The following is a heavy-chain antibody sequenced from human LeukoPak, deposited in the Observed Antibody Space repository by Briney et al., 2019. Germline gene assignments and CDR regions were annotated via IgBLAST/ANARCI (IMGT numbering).Heavy chain of an antibody. V-gene: IGHV4-34*01. CDR1: GGSFSGYY. CDR3: ARRLCSGGSCYSRYYYYCYYYMDV. D-gene: IGHD2-15*01. CDR2: INHSGNT. Sequence: SETLSLTCAVYGGSFSGYYWNWIRQPPGKGLEWIGGINHSGNTNYNPSLKSRVTISVDTSKNQFSLKLSSVTAADTAVYYCARRLCSGGSCYSRYYYYCYYYMDVWGKGTTVTISS. J-gene: IGHJ6*03.